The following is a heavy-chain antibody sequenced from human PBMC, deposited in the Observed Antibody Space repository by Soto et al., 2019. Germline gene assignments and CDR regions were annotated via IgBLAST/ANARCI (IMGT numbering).Heavy chain of an antibody. CDR2: INPNSGGT. CDR1: GYTFTGYY. Sequence: ASVKVSCKASGYTFTGYYMHWVRQAPGQGLEWMGWINPNSGGTNYAQKFQGWVTMTRDTSISTAYMELSRLRSDDTAVYYCARGPYCSSTSCHRGNWFDPWGQGTLVTVSS. D-gene: IGHD2-2*01. CDR3: ARGPYCSSTSCHRGNWFDP. J-gene: IGHJ5*02. V-gene: IGHV1-2*04.